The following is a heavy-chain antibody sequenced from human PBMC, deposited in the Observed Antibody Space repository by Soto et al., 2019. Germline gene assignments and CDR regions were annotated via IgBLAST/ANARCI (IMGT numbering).Heavy chain of an antibody. CDR1: GYTFTSYA. V-gene: IGHV1-3*01. D-gene: IGHD2-21*01. J-gene: IGHJ5*02. CDR2: INAGNGNT. CDR3: ARGFVPENWFDP. Sequence: ASVKVSCKASGYTFTSYAMHWVRQAPGQRLEWMGWINAGNGNTKYSQKFQGRVTITRDTSTSTAYMELSSLRSEDTAVYYCARGFVPENWFDPWGQGTLVTVSS.